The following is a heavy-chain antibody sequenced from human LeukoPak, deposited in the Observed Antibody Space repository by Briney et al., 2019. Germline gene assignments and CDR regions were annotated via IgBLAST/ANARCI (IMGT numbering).Heavy chain of an antibody. CDR2: INHSGSP. CDR1: GGSFSGYY. V-gene: IGHV4-34*01. D-gene: IGHD3-10*01. Sequence: SETLSLTCAVYGGSFSGYYWSWIREPPGKGREWIGEINHSGSPNYNPSLKSRVTISVDTSKNQFSLKVTSVTAADTAVYYCARGRLITMVRGVIPFDYWGQGTLVTVSS. J-gene: IGHJ4*02. CDR3: ARGRLITMVRGVIPFDY.